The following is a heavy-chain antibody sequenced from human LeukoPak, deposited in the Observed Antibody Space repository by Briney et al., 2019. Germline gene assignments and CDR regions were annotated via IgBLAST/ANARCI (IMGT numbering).Heavy chain of an antibody. CDR3: ARGYYDSSGYYWGYFDY. Sequence: PGGSLRLSCAASGFTFSSYSMNWVRQAPGKGLEWVSSISSSSSYIYYADSVKGRFTISRDNAKNSLYLQMNSLRAEDTAVYYCARGYYDSSGYYWGYFDYWGQGTLVTVSS. V-gene: IGHV3-21*01. D-gene: IGHD3-22*01. CDR2: ISSSSSYI. CDR1: GFTFSSYS. J-gene: IGHJ4*02.